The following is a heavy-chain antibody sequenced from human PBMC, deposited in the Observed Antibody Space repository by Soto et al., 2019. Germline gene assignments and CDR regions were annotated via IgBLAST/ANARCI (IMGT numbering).Heavy chain of an antibody. D-gene: IGHD3-16*02. CDR2: IYWDDDK. CDR3: AHRRFTFGGDISADY. Sequence: QITLKESGPTLMKPTQTLTLTCTFSGFSLRTSGVGVGWIRQPPGKALEWLALIYWDDDKRYSPSLKSRLTITKDTAKNQVVLTMTNMDPVDTATYYCAHRRFTFGGDISADYWGQGTLVTVSS. V-gene: IGHV2-5*02. J-gene: IGHJ4*02. CDR1: GFSLRTSGVG.